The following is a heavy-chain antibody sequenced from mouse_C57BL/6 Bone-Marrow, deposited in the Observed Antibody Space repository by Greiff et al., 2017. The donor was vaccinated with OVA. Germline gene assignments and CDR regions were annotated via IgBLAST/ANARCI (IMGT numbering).Heavy chain of an antibody. V-gene: IGHV1-54*01. CDR3: SRVGSNRYYAMDY. CDR2: INPGSGGT. D-gene: IGHD2-5*01. CDR1: GYAFTNYL. J-gene: IGHJ4*01. Sequence: QVQLQQSGAELVRPGTSVKVSCKASGYAFTNYLIEWVKQRPGQGLEWIGVINPGSGGTNYNEKFKGKATLTADKSSSNAYMQLSSLTSEDSAVYFCSRVGSNRYYAMDYWGQGTSVTVSS.